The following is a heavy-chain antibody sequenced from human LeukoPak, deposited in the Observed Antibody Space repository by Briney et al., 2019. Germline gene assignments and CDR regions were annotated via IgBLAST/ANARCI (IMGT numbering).Heavy chain of an antibody. CDR2: IYHSGST. Sequence: PSETLSLTCAVSGGSISSSNRWSWVRQPPGKGLEWIGEIYHSGSTNYNPSLKSRVTISVDKSKNQFSLKLSSVTAADTAVYYCARTPRGQQLVPAGAFDIWGQGTMVTVSS. J-gene: IGHJ3*02. CDR3: ARTPRGQQLVPAGAFDI. CDR1: GGSISSSNR. D-gene: IGHD6-13*01. V-gene: IGHV4-4*02.